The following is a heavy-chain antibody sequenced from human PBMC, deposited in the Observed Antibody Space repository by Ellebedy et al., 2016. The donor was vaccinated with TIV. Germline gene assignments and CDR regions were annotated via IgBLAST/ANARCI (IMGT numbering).Heavy chain of an antibody. CDR3: ARGSTLDGWLINYYGMDV. V-gene: IGHV1-46*01. CDR2: INPSGGST. CDR1: GYTFTSYY. J-gene: IGHJ6*02. Sequence: AASVKVSCKASGYTFTSYYMHWVRQAPGQGLEWMGIINPSGGSTSYAQKFQGRVTMTRDTSTSTVYMELSSLRSEDTAVYYCARGSTLDGWLINYYGMDVWGQGTTVTVSS. D-gene: IGHD2-15*01.